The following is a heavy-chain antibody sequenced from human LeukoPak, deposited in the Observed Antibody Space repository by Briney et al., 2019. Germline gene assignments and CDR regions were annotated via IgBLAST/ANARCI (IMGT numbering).Heavy chain of an antibody. D-gene: IGHD2-2*01. CDR3: ARERGYCSSTSCPFDY. Sequence: ASETLSLTCTVSGGSISSYYWSWIRQPPGKGLEWIGYIYYSGSTNYNPSLKSRVTISVDTSKNQFSLKLSSVIAADTAVYYCARERGYCSSTSCPFDYWGQGTLVTVSS. CDR2: IYYSGST. V-gene: IGHV4-59*01. J-gene: IGHJ4*02. CDR1: GGSISSYY.